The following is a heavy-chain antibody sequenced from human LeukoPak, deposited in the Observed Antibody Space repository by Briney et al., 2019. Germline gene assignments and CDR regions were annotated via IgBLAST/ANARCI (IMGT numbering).Heavy chain of an antibody. Sequence: KPSETLSLTCTVSGGSISSYYWSWIRQPPGKGLEWIGYIYYSGSTNYNPSLKSRVTISVDTSKNQFSLKLSSVTAADTAVYYCARGEYCSGGSCLGAYYYYYYMDVWGKGTTVTISS. D-gene: IGHD2-15*01. CDR2: IYYSGST. J-gene: IGHJ6*03. CDR3: ARGEYCSGGSCLGAYYYYYYMDV. V-gene: IGHV4-59*01. CDR1: GGSISSYY.